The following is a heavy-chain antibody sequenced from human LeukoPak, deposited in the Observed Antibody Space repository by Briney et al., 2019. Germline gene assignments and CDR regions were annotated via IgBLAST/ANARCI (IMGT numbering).Heavy chain of an antibody. V-gene: IGHV3-23*01. CDR1: GFTFSSYA. J-gene: IGHJ4*02. CDR2: ISGSGGST. D-gene: IGHD2-2*01. CDR3: AKGYCSSTSCPLFDY. Sequence: GGSLRLSCAASGFTFSSYAMSWVRQAPGTGLEWVSAISGSGGSTYYADSVKGRFTISRDNSKNTLYLQMNSLRAEDTAVYYCAKGYCSSTSCPLFDYWGQGTLVTVSS.